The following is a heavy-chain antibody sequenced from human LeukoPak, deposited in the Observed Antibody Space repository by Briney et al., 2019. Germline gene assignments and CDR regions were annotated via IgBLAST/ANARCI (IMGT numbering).Heavy chain of an antibody. Sequence: GGTLRLSCAASGFTFSSYAMSWVRQAPGKGLEWVAFIRYDGSNKYYADSVKGRFTISRDNSKNTLYLQMNSLRAEDTAVYYCAKDRSTVVTPGWFDPWGQGTLVTVSS. J-gene: IGHJ5*02. CDR2: IRYDGSNK. CDR1: GFTFSSYA. D-gene: IGHD4-23*01. V-gene: IGHV3-30*02. CDR3: AKDRSTVVTPGWFDP.